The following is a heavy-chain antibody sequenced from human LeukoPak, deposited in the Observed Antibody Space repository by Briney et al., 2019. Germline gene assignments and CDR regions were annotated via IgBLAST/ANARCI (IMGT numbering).Heavy chain of an antibody. CDR2: IYYSGST. Sequence: SETLSLTCTVSGDSISSSNYYWGWIRQPPGKGLEWIGNIYYSGSTYYNPSLKSRVTISVDTSKNQFSLKLSSVTAADTAVYYCARDSPVSSGYYDYWGQGTLVTVSS. V-gene: IGHV4-39*07. CDR1: GDSISSSNYY. D-gene: IGHD3-9*01. J-gene: IGHJ4*02. CDR3: ARDSPVSSGYYDY.